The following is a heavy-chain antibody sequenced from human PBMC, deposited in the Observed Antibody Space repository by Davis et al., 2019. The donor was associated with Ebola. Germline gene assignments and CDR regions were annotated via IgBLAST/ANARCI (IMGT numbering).Heavy chain of an antibody. Sequence: MPGGSLRLSCTVSGYSISSGYYWGWIRQPPGKGLEWIGSIYHSGSTYYNPSLKSRVTISVDTSKNQFSLKLSSVTAADTAVYYCATVPTTAMASDDYWGQGTLVTVSS. J-gene: IGHJ4*02. CDR1: GYSISSGYY. CDR3: ATVPTTAMASDDY. CDR2: IYHSGST. D-gene: IGHD5-18*01. V-gene: IGHV4-38-2*02.